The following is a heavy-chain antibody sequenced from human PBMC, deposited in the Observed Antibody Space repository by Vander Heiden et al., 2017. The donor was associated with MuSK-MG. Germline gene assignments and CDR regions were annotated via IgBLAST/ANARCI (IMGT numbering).Heavy chain of an antibody. V-gene: IGHV3-23*01. J-gene: IGHJ3*02. D-gene: IGHD3-16*01. Sequence: EVPLLESGGGLVQPRGSLRLSCAASGCPCSSWAMSWGRQAPGKGLEWVAAMSGSGGSTNDANSGKGRFTISRNKTKNTLYLKMSGMRAEDTGVYYWAKVRWGAFDIWGQGTMVTVSS. CDR2: MSGSGGST. CDR3: AKVRWGAFDI. CDR1: GCPCSSWA.